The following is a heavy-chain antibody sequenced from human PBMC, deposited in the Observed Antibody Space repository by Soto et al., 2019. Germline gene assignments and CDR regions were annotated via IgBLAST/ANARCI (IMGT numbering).Heavy chain of an antibody. V-gene: IGHV1-3*01. CDR2: INAGNGNT. CDR3: ASGYMVRGDYYYGMDV. J-gene: IGHJ6*02. Sequence: ASVKVSCKTSGYTFTNFGLSWVRQAPGQRLEWMGWINAGNGNTKYSQKFQGRVTITRDTSASTAYMELSSLRSEDTAVYYCASGYMVRGDYYYGMDVWGQGTTVTVSS. CDR1: GYTFTNFG. D-gene: IGHD3-10*01.